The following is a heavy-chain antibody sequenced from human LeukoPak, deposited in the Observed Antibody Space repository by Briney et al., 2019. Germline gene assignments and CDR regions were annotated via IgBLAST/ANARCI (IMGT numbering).Heavy chain of an antibody. CDR2: IDDRRNS. V-gene: IGHV4-59*02. J-gene: IGHJ6*02. CDR3: ARSLRKGHGLKVTTGGPPYYYITDV. CDR1: GGSVTRYY. Sequence: SETLSLTCTVSGGSVTRYYWSWIRQSPGKGLEWIGYIDDRRNSNHNPSLKSRVTLSPDTSKKQFSLTLTSVTAADTAVYYCARSLRKGHGLKVTTGGPPYYYITDVWGQGTTVTVSS. D-gene: IGHD4-11*01.